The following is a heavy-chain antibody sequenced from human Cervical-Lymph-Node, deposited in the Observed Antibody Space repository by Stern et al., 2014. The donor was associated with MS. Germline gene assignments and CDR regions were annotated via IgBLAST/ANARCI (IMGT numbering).Heavy chain of an antibody. J-gene: IGHJ6*02. CDR1: GYTFTNNW. Sequence: VQLMQSGAEVKKPGESLKISCKGSGYTFTNNWIAWVRQMPGKGLEWMGIIYPDDSDISYSPSLQGQVTISTDKSLRTAHLQGTTLKAADSAVYYCARPPPRRKWDDPNYGMDVWGQGTTVTVSS. CDR3: ARPPPRRKWDDPNYGMDV. CDR2: IYPDDSDI. V-gene: IGHV5-51*03. D-gene: IGHD1-1*01.